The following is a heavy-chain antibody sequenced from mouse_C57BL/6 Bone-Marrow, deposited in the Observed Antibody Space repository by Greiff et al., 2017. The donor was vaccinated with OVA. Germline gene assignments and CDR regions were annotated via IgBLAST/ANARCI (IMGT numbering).Heavy chain of an antibody. Sequence: DVHLVESGGGLVKPGGSLKLSCAASGFTFSDYGMHWVRQAPEKGLEWVAYISSGSSTIYYADTVKGRFTISRDNAKNTLFLQMTSLRSEDTAMYYCARRITTVVAPYAMDYWGQGTSVTVSS. CDR3: ARRITTVVAPYAMDY. CDR2: ISSGSSTI. J-gene: IGHJ4*01. D-gene: IGHD1-1*01. CDR1: GFTFSDYG. V-gene: IGHV5-17*01.